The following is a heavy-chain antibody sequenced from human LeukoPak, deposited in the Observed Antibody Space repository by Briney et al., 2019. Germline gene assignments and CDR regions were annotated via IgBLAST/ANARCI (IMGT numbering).Heavy chain of an antibody. V-gene: IGHV1-18*01. J-gene: IGHJ5*02. CDR3: ARIYGSGVVPAAIEAWFDP. CDR1: GYTFTSYG. CDR2: ISAYNGNT. Sequence: ASVTVSCKASGYTFTSYGISWVRQAPGQGLEWMGWISAYNGNTNYAQKLQGRVTMTTDTSTSTAYMELRSLRSDDTAVYYCARIYGSGVVPAAIEAWFDPWGQGTLVTVSS. D-gene: IGHD2-2*02.